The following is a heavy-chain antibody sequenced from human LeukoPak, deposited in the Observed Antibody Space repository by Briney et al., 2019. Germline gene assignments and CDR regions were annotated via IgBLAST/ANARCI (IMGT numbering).Heavy chain of an antibody. V-gene: IGHV3-33*01. Sequence: PGGSLRLSCAASGFTFSSYGMHWVRQAPGKGLEGVAVIWYDGSNKYYADSVKGRFTISRDNSKNTLYLQMNSLRAEDTAVYYCARHTEQEITIFGVVRLPLDAFDIWGQGTMVTVSS. D-gene: IGHD3-3*01. J-gene: IGHJ3*02. CDR3: ARHTEQEITIFGVVRLPLDAFDI. CDR1: GFTFSSYG. CDR2: IWYDGSNK.